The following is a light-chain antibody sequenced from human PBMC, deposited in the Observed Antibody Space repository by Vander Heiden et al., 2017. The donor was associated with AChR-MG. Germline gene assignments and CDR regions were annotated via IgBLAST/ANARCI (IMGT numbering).Light chain of an antibody. J-gene: IGKJ1*01. Sequence: IQPTHSPSSLSASLGDRVTITCRASQSISYWLAWYQQKPGKAPKLLIYTASSLESGVPSRFSGSGSGTDFTLAISSLQPDDFAIYYCQQYNSYPWTFGQGTKVEVK. CDR2: TAS. V-gene: IGKV1-5*03. CDR1: QSISYW. CDR3: QQYNSYPWT.